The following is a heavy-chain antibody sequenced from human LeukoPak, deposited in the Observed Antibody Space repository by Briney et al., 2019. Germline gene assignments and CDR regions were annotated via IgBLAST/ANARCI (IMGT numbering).Heavy chain of an antibody. Sequence: GGSLRLSCAASGFIFSDYYMSWIRQAPGKGLEWVSSINSGGSTIYYADPVKGRFTISRGNAKNSLYLQMNSLRAEDSAVYYCVRGTNTYRYWGQGILVTVSS. V-gene: IGHV3-11*01. CDR2: INSGGSTI. D-gene: IGHD2/OR15-2a*01. CDR1: GFIFSDYY. J-gene: IGHJ4*02. CDR3: VRGTNTYRY.